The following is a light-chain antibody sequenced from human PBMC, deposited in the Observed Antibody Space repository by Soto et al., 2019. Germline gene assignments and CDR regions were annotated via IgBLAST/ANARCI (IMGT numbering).Light chain of an antibody. CDR3: QQYNNWPLT. V-gene: IGKV3-15*01. J-gene: IGKJ4*01. CDR1: QSVSSN. Sequence: EIVMTQSPATLSVSPGEKAHLSCRASQSVSSNLAWYQQKPGQAPRLLIYGASTRATGIPARFSGSGSGTEFTLTINSLQSEDFAVYYCQQYNNWPLTFGGGTKEEIK. CDR2: GAS.